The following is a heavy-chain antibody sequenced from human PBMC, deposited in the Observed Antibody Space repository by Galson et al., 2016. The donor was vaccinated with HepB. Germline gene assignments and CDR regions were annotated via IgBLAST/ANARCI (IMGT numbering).Heavy chain of an antibody. J-gene: IGHJ3*01. D-gene: IGHD6-19*01. CDR1: GGTISSCSNF. CDR2: IYYSRTH. V-gene: IGHV4-39*01. Sequence: TLTLTCTVSGGTISSCSNFWARHPQPQGMGLVWCVRIYYSRTHHYHPSLQSRVSISVDTSKNQFSHRRTSVTAADTDMYSCAKQDRAGLVNFWGQGTMVTVSS. CDR3: AKQDRAGLVNF.